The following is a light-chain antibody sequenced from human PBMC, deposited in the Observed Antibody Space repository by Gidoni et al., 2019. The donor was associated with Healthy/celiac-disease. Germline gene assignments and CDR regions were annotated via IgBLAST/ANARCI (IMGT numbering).Light chain of an antibody. CDR3: AAWEDSLNVVV. J-gene: IGLJ2*01. CDR1: SSNIGNNA. CDR2: YDD. Sequence: RPRVTISCSGSSSNIGNNAVNWYQQLPGKAPKLLIYYDDLLPSGVSDRFSGSKSGTAASLAISGLQSEDEADDYCAAWEDSLNVVVFGGGTKLTVL. V-gene: IGLV1-36*01.